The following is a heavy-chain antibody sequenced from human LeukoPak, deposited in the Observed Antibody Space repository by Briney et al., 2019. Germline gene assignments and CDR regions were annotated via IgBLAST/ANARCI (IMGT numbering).Heavy chain of an antibody. CDR3: AGGEDGYNLFWGHWAPDY. V-gene: IGHV3-30*04. CDR1: GFTFSDYT. Sequence: PGRSLRLSCAASGFTFSDYTMHWVRQAPGKGLEWVAVTLYDGTTKYYADSVKGRFTMSRDNSKNTVHLQINSLRAEDTAVYYCAGGEDGYNLFWGHWAPDYWGQGTLVTVSS. D-gene: IGHD5-24*01. J-gene: IGHJ4*02. CDR2: TLYDGTTK.